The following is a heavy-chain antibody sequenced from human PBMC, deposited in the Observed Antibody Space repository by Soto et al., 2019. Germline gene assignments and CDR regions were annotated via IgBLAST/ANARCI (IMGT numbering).Heavy chain of an antibody. D-gene: IGHD3-3*01. V-gene: IGHV3-23*01. CDR2: ISGSGGST. CDR1: GFTCSSYA. J-gene: IGHJ5*02. CDR3: AKDGGPDYDFWSGYYRNWFDP. Sequence: PGGSLRLSCAASGFTCSSYAMSWVRQAPGKGLEWVSAISGSGGSTYYADSVKGRFTISRDNSKNTLYLQMNSLRAEDTAVYYCAKDGGPDYDFWSGYYRNWFDPWGQGTLVTVSS.